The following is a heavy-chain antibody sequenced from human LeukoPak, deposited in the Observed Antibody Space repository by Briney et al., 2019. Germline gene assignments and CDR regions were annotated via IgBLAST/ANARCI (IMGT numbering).Heavy chain of an antibody. V-gene: IGHV1-18*01. CDR3: ARTSPSSGYPQLFDP. CDR1: GYTFTSYG. Sequence: ASVKVSCKASGYTFTSYGISWVRQAPGQGLEWMGWISAYNGNTNYAQKLQGRVTMTTDTSTSTAYMELRSLRSDDTAVYYCARTSPSSGYPQLFDPWGQGTLVTVSS. J-gene: IGHJ5*02. D-gene: IGHD3-22*01. CDR2: ISAYNGNT.